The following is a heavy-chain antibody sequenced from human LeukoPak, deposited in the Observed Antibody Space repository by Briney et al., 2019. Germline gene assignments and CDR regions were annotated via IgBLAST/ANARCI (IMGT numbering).Heavy chain of an antibody. Sequence: VASEKVSCKASGYTFTSYGISWVRQAPGQGLEWMGWISAYNGNTNYAQKLQGRVTMTTDTSTSTAYMELRSLRSDDTAVYYCARWEVRGVIDYWGQGTLVTVSS. CDR2: ISAYNGNT. D-gene: IGHD3-10*01. J-gene: IGHJ4*02. CDR1: GYTFTSYG. V-gene: IGHV1-18*01. CDR3: ARWEVRGVIDY.